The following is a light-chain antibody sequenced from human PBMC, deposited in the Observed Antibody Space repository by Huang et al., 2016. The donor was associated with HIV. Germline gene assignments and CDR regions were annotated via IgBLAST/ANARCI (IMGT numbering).Light chain of an antibody. V-gene: IGKV3-11*01. CDR3: QQRSNWPPLT. CDR1: QSVSSY. Sequence: EIVLTQSPATLSLSPGERATLSCRASQSVSSYLAWYQQKPGQAPRLLIYDTSNRATGSPARFSGSGSGTDFNLTISSLEPEDFAVYYCQQRSNWPPLTFGGGTKVQIK. J-gene: IGKJ4*01. CDR2: DTS.